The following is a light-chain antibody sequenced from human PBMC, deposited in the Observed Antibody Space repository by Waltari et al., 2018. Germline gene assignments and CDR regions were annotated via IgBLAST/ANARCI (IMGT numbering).Light chain of an antibody. V-gene: IGLV2-11*01. J-gene: IGLJ3*02. CDR2: DVS. CDR1: SSDVGCYNY. Sequence: QSALTQPRSVSGSPGQSVTISCTGTSSDVGCYNYVSWCQQHPGKARKLMIYDVSKRPSGVPDRFSGSKSGNTASLTISGLQAEDEADYYCCSYAGNYSWVFGGGTKLTVL. CDR3: CSYAGNYSWV.